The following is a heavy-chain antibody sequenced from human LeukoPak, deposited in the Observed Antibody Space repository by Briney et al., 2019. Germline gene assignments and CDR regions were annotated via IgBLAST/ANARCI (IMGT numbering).Heavy chain of an antibody. CDR1: GFTFSSYA. Sequence: GSLRLSCAASGFTFSSYAMSWVRQAPGKGLEWIGYIYSSVNDKYNPSLKSRVTMSIDTSKSQFSLNLTSVTAADTAMYYCARGRAHYSGNYFDYWGQGTLVTVSS. J-gene: IGHJ4*02. CDR3: ARGRAHYSGNYFDY. D-gene: IGHD1-26*01. V-gene: IGHV4-59*01. CDR2: IYSSVND.